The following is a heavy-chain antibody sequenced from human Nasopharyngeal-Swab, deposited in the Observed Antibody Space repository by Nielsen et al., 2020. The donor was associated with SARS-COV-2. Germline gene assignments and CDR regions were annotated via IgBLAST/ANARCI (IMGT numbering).Heavy chain of an antibody. CDR2: IYYSGST. J-gene: IGHJ4*02. D-gene: IGHD6-13*01. Sequence: PGKGLEWIWSIYYSGSTYYNPSLKSRVTISVDTSKNRFSLKLSSVTAADTAVYYCARHVSSSWYAAVAGIRAFDYWGQGTLVTVSS. CDR3: ARHVSSSWYAAVAGIRAFDY. V-gene: IGHV4-39*01.